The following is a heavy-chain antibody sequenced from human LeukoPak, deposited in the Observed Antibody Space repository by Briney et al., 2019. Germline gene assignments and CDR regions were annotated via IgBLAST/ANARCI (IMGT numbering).Heavy chain of an antibody. D-gene: IGHD3-10*01. CDR1: GFTFSSYA. V-gene: IGHV3-23*01. Sequence: GGSLRLSCVVSGFTFSSYAMSWVRQAPGKGLEWVSGISGSGGSTYYADSVKGRFTISRDNTKNTLYLQMNSLKTEDTAVYYCTRDPRASGFGGLDYWGQGTLVTVSS. CDR3: TRDPRASGFGGLDY. J-gene: IGHJ4*02. CDR2: ISGSGGST.